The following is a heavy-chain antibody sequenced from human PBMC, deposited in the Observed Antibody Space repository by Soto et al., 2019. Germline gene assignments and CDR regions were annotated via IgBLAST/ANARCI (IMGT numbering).Heavy chain of an antibody. J-gene: IGHJ4*02. V-gene: IGHV3-73*01. Sequence: PVGSLRLSCAASGLTFSGSSVHWVRRASGKGLEWVGRIRNKANSYATAYAASVRGRFTISRDDSKNTAFLQMNSLNTEDTAVYYCISHSPEDMIRTWGQGTLVTVSS. CDR3: ISHSPEDMIRT. CDR1: GLTFSGSS. CDR2: IRNKANSYAT. D-gene: IGHD2-15*01.